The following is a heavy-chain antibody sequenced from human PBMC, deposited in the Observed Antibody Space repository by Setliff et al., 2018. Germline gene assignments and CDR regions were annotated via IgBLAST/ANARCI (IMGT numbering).Heavy chain of an antibody. J-gene: IGHJ5*02. CDR1: GYTFTSYG. CDR2: ISAYNGNT. V-gene: IGHV1-18*01. Sequence: GASVKVSCKASGYTFTSYGISWVRQAPGQGLEWMGWISAYNGNTSYAQKLQGRVTMTTDTSTSTAYMELRSLRSDDTAVYYCARVRYYYDSSGWFDPWGQGTLVTVSS. D-gene: IGHD3-22*01. CDR3: ARVRYYYDSSGWFDP.